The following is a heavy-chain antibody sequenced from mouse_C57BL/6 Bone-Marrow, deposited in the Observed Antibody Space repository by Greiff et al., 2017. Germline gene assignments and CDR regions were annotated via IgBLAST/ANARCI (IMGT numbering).Heavy chain of an antibody. CDR3: ARNGSCVGFAY. V-gene: IGHV14-3*01. D-gene: IGHD1-1*02. J-gene: IGHJ3*01. CDR1: GFNIKNTY. CDR2: IDPANGNT. Sequence: VQLKESVAELVRPGASLKLSCTASGFNIKNTYMHWVKQRPDPGLEWIGRIDPANGNTKYAPTSLGKGPITADTSSNTAYLQLSMLTSEDTTIYYCARNGSCVGFAYWGQGTLVTVSA.